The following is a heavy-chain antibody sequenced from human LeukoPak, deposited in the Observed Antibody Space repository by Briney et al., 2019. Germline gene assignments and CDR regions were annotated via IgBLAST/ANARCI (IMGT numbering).Heavy chain of an antibody. D-gene: IGHD1-26*01. V-gene: IGHV4-39*07. Sequence: SETLSLTCTVSGASINSDTYYWGWIRQPPGKGLEWIGTHSHSGSAYYNPSLRSRITMSLDTSENQLSLKLYSVTAADTAIYYCASGIVSGGYFDLWGRGTLVTVSS. CDR3: ASGIVSGGYFDL. J-gene: IGHJ2*01. CDR1: GASINSDTYY. CDR2: HSHSGSA.